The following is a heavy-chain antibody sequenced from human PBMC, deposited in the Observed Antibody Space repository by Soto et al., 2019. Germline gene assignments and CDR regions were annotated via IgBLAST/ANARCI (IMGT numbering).Heavy chain of an antibody. CDR1: GFSFSDYY. Sequence: PGGSLRLSCAASGFSFSDYYMSWIRQAPGKGLEWVSYISFSTTSIYYADSVKGRFTISRDNAKNSLYLQMDSLRADDTAVYYCARHGGDDWFDTWGQGTLVTVSS. CDR3: ARHGGDDWFDT. V-gene: IGHV3-11*04. CDR2: ISFSTTSI. D-gene: IGHD2-21*02. J-gene: IGHJ5*02.